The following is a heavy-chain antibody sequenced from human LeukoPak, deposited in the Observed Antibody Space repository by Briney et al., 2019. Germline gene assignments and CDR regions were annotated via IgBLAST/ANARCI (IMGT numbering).Heavy chain of an antibody. D-gene: IGHD3-16*01. J-gene: IGHJ4*02. CDR3: AREVGGGASGQ. V-gene: IGHV3-66*01. CDR1: GFTVSSNY. Sequence: GGSLRLSCVASGFTVSSNYMSWARQVPGKGLEWVSVIYSDGTISYADSVKGRFTISRDNSENTLYLQMNSLRVEDTAVYYCAREVGGGASGQWGQGTLVTVSS. CDR2: IYSDGTI.